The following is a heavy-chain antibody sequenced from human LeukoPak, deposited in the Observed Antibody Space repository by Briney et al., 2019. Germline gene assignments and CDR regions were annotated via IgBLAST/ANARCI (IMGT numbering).Heavy chain of an antibody. D-gene: IGHD3-10*01. V-gene: IGHV4-34*01. CDR3: ASHKLLWFGESPPGYFDY. Sequence: SETLSLTCAVYGGSFSGYYWSWIRQPPGKGLEWIGYIYHSGSTYYNPSLKSRVTISVDTSKNQFSLKLSSVTAADTAVYYCASHKLLWFGESPPGYFDYWGQGTLVTVSS. CDR1: GGSFSGYY. J-gene: IGHJ4*02. CDR2: IYHSGST.